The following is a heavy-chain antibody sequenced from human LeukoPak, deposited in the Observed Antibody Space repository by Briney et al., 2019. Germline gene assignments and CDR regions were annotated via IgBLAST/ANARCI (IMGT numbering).Heavy chain of an antibody. Sequence: GGSLRLSCAASGFTFSSYAMSWVRQAPGKGLEWVSAISGSGGSTYYADSVKGRFTISRDNSKNTLYLQMNSLRAEDTAVYYCAKDLFGVCCSGCRSFDYWGQGTLVTVSS. CDR3: AKDLFGVCCSGCRSFDY. J-gene: IGHJ4*02. D-gene: IGHD6-19*01. CDR2: ISGSGGST. CDR1: GFTFSSYA. V-gene: IGHV3-23*01.